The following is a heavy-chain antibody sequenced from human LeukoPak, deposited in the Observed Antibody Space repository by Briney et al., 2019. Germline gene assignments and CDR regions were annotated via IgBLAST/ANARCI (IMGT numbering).Heavy chain of an antibody. CDR3: ARDRGSYYYDSSGYYYFDY. CDR1: GGTFSSYA. J-gene: IGHJ4*02. V-gene: IGHV1-69*05. D-gene: IGHD3-22*01. CDR2: IIPIFGTA. Sequence: SVKVSCKAPGGTFSSYAISWVRQAPGEGLEWMGRIIPIFGTANYAQKFQGRITITTDESTSTAYMELSSLRPEDTAVYYCARDRGSYYYDSSGYYYFDYWGQGTLVTVSS.